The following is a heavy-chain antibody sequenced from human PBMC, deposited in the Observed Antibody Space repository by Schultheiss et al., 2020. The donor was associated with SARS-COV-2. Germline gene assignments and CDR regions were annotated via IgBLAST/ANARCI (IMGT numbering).Heavy chain of an antibody. Sequence: GGSLRLSCAASGFTFSSYSMSWVRQDPGKGLEWVAVISYDGSNKYYADSVMGRFTISRDNSKNTLYLQMNSLRAEDTAVYFCARDGVKSYGMDVWGQGTTVTVSS. V-gene: IGHV3-30*03. CDR3: ARDGVKSYGMDV. D-gene: IGHD3-10*01. CDR2: ISYDGSNK. J-gene: IGHJ6*02. CDR1: GFTFSSYS.